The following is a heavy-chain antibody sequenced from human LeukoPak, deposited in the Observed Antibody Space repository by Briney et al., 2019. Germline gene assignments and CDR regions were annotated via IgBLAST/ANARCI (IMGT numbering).Heavy chain of an antibody. CDR2: IYYSGST. Sequence: KPSETLSLTCTVSGGSISSSSYYWGWIRQPPGKWLEWIGSIYYSGSTYYNPSLKSRVTISVDTSKNQFSLKLSSVTAADTAVYYCARVSGSYYRRLVRYYFDYWGQGTLVTVSS. J-gene: IGHJ4*02. CDR3: ARVSGSYYRRLVRYYFDY. V-gene: IGHV4-39*01. CDR1: GGSISSSSYY. D-gene: IGHD1-26*01.